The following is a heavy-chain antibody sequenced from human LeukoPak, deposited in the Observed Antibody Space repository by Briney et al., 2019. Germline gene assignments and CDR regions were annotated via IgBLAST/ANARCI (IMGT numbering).Heavy chain of an antibody. Sequence: GGSLRLSCAVSDFLFSSYWMHWVRQAPGKGLVWVSRINTDGSATTYADSVKGRFTISRDNAKNTLYLQMKGLRAEDTAVYYCARAQYGWFDPWGQGTLVTVSS. J-gene: IGHJ5*02. CDR3: ARAQYGWFDP. CDR1: DFLFSSYW. V-gene: IGHV3-74*03. D-gene: IGHD3-10*01. CDR2: INTDGSAT.